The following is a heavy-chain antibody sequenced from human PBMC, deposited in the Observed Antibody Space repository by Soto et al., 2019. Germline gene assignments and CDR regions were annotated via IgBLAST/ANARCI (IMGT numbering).Heavy chain of an antibody. CDR3: ERAGVDVATMRYYYYGMDV. CDR2: IIPIFGTA. Sequence: QVQLVQSGAEVKKPGSSVKVSCKASGGTFSSYAISWVRQAPGQGLEWMGGIIPIFGTANYAQKFQGRVTITADESTSTAYMELSSLRSEHTAVYYCERAGVDVATMRYYYYGMDVWGQGTTVTVSS. V-gene: IGHV1-69*12. CDR1: GGTFSSYA. J-gene: IGHJ6*02. D-gene: IGHD5-12*01.